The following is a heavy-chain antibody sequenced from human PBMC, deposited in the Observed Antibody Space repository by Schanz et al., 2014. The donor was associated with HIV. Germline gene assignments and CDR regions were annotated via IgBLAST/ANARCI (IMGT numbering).Heavy chain of an antibody. V-gene: IGHV3-23*01. CDR3: AKMARSVAANTNFDY. CDR1: GFTFSNYA. CDR2: ISAGVGTA. J-gene: IGHJ4*02. Sequence: LESGGGLVQPGGSLRLSCAVSGFTFSNYAMSWVRQAPGKGLEWVSTISAGVGTASYADSVKGRFTISRDNSKKMLFLQMNRLRAEDTAVYYCAKMARSVAANTNFDYWGQGTLVTVSS. D-gene: IGHD6-19*01.